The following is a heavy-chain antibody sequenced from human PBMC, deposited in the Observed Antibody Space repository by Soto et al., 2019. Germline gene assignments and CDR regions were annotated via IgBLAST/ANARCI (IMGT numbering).Heavy chain of an antibody. D-gene: IGHD2-2*01. J-gene: IGHJ5*02. V-gene: IGHV3-23*01. CDR2: IGGSGASI. CDR3: AIEKISTRCCNWFHP. CDR1: GFPFSAFA. Sequence: GGSLRLSCATSGFPFSAFAMNWVRHAPGKGLEWVSGIGGSGASIYYADSVKGRFTISRDNSKNTVYLQMNSLRAEDTAVYYCAIEKISTRCCNWFHPWGQGTLVTGSS.